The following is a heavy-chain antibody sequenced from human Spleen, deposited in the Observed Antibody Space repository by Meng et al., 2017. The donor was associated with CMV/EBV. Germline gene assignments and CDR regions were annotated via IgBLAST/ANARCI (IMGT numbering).Heavy chain of an antibody. Sequence: CAASGFIFSSSWMHWVPQAPGKGLVWVSRINSDGSSTSYADSVKGRFTISRDNAKNTLYLQMNSLRAEDTAVYYCARDRRYSYGYPDYWGQGTLVTVSS. J-gene: IGHJ4*02. CDR3: ARDRRYSYGYPDY. D-gene: IGHD5-18*01. V-gene: IGHV3-74*01. CDR2: INSDGSST. CDR1: GFIFSSSW.